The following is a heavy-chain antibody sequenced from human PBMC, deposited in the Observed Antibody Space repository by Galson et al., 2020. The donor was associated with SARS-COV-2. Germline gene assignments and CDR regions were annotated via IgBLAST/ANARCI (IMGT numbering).Heavy chain of an antibody. Sequence: NSGGSLRLSCVTSGFTFTTCGFNWVRQAPGKGLEWVASINSGYGSSKNYVDSVRGRFTISRDNSKNSLYLEMNSLRGDDTGVYYCARDPFSGYDFQDGLDSWGQGTMVTVSS. J-gene: IGHJ3*02. CDR1: GFTFTTCG. CDR3: ARDPFSGYDFQDGLDS. V-gene: IGHV3-21*06. CDR2: INSGYGSSK. D-gene: IGHD5-12*01.